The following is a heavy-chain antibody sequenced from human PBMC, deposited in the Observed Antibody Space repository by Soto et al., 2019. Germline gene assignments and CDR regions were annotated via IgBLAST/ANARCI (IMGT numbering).Heavy chain of an antibody. J-gene: IGHJ6*02. CDR3: ARDIITGTPGGRKYYYYGMDV. CDR2: IKQDGSEK. Sequence: SGGSLRLSCAASGFTFSSYWMSWVRQAPGKGLEWVANIKQDGSEKYYVDSVKGRFTISRDNAKNSLYLQMNSLRAEDTAVYYCARDIITGTPGGRKYYYYGMDVWGQGTTVTV. D-gene: IGHD1-20*01. V-gene: IGHV3-7*03. CDR1: GFTFSSYW.